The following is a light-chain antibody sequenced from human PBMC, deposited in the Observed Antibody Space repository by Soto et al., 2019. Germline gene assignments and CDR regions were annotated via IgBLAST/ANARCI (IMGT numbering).Light chain of an antibody. CDR2: STS. V-gene: IGKV3-20*01. CDR1: QSLSVSY. J-gene: IGKJ1*01. CDR3: HQFGDSPQT. Sequence: EIVLTQSPGTLSLSPGDRATLSCRASQSLSVSYIAWYQQKPGQAPRLLIYSTSTRAAGIPDRFTGRGSGTHFTLAISRLEPEDFVVYYCHQFGDSPQTFGQGTKVDIK.